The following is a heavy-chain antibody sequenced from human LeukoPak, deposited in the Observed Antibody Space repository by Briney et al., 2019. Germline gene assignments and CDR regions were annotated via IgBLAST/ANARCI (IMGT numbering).Heavy chain of an antibody. Sequence: SETLSLTCSVSGGSISNYYWTWIRQPPGKGLEWIGYIYYGGATSYNPSLKSRLTISLGTSKNQFSLNLNSVTAADMAVYYCARGRISSSNTGPFDLWGQGTMVTVSS. J-gene: IGHJ3*01. CDR1: GGSISNYY. CDR3: ARGRISSSNTGPFDL. CDR2: IYYGGAT. D-gene: IGHD1-14*01. V-gene: IGHV4-59*01.